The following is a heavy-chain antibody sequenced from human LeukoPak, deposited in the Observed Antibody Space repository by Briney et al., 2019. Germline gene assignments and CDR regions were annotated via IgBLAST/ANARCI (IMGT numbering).Heavy chain of an antibody. CDR2: INPSGGST. V-gene: IGHV1-46*01. Sequence: GASVTVSCRASGYTFTSYYMHWVRQAPGQGLEWMGIINPSGGSTSYAQKFQGRVTMTRDTSTSTVYMELSSLRSEDTAVYYCARDQRITIFGVVTQRFDPWGQGTLVTVSS. D-gene: IGHD3-3*01. J-gene: IGHJ5*02. CDR3: ARDQRITIFGVVTQRFDP. CDR1: GYTFTSYY.